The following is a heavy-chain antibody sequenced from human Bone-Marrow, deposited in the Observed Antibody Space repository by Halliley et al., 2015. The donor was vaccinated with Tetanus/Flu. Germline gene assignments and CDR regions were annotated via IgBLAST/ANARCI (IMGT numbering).Heavy chain of an antibody. J-gene: IGHJ5*02. CDR2: INPDGPTT. Sequence: KRPTWVARINPDGPTTQYADFVKGRFTVSRDNAKDTVYLQMNSLRVEDTATYYCARLYSPGTWGQGILVSVSS. V-gene: IGHV3-74*01. CDR3: ARLYSPGT. D-gene: IGHD1-1*01.